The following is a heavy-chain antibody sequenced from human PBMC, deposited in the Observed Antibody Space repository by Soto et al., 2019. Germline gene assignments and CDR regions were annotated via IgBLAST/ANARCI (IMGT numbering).Heavy chain of an antibody. CDR2: IKQDETEK. CDR1: RFTFSNYW. V-gene: IGHV3-7*05. Sequence: LVESGGGLVQPGGSLRLSCLASRFTFSNYWMSWVRQAPGKGLEWVANIKQDETEKYYVDSVKGRFAISRDNAKKSLYLQMNSLRAEDTAVYYCARVRTENYYGMDVWGQGTTVTVSS. CDR3: ARVRTENYYGMDV. J-gene: IGHJ6*02.